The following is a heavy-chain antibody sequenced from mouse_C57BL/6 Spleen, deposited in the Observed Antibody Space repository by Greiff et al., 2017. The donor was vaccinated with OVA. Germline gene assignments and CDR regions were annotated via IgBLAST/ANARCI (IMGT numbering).Heavy chain of an antibody. V-gene: IGHV1-26*01. J-gene: IGHJ3*01. CDR3: AREEGRFAY. D-gene: IGHD3-3*01. CDR2: INPNNGGT. Sequence: VQLQQSGPELVKPGASVKISCKASGYTFTDYYMNWVKQSHGKSLEWIGDINPNNGGTSYNQKFKGKATLTVDKSSSTAYMELRSLTSEDSAVYYCAREEGRFAYWGQGTLVTVSA. CDR1: GYTFTDYY.